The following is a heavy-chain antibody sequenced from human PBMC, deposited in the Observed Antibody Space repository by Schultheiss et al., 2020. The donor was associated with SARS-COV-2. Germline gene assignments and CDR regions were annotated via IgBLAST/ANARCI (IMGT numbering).Heavy chain of an antibody. CDR1: GGSFSGYY. Sequence: GSLRLSCAVYGGSFSGYYWSWIRQPPGKGLEWIGSIYHSGSTYYNPSLKSRVTISVDTSKNQFSLKLSSVTAADTAVYYCARFGYSSGWFDYWGQGTLVTVSS. D-gene: IGHD6-19*01. CDR2: IYHSGST. V-gene: IGHV4-34*01. CDR3: ARFGYSSGWFDY. J-gene: IGHJ4*02.